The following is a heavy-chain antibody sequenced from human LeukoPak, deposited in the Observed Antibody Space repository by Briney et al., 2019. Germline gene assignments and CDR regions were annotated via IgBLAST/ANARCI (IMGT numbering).Heavy chain of an antibody. Sequence: PSETLSLTCTVSGGSISSYYWSWIRQPPGKGLEWIGSIYYSGSTYYNPFLKSRVTISVDTSKNQFSLKLSSVTAADTAVYYCATYRSGYYAVPFDYWGQGTLITVSS. CDR1: GGSISSYY. CDR3: ATYRSGYYAVPFDY. J-gene: IGHJ4*02. V-gene: IGHV4-59*05. CDR2: IYYSGST. D-gene: IGHD3-3*01.